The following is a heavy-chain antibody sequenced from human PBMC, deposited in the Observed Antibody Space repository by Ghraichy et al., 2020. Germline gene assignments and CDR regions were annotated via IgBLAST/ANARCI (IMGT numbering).Heavy chain of an antibody. CDR2: ISGSGDTT. D-gene: IGHD2-15*01. Sequence: WIRQPPGKGLEWVSLISGSGDTTYFADSVKGRFTISRDNSKNTLYLQMNSLRAEDTAVYYCAKAGYCSGGSCYGVFAFDIWGQGTMVTVSS. J-gene: IGHJ3*02. V-gene: IGHV3-23*01. CDR3: AKAGYCSGGSCYGVFAFDI.